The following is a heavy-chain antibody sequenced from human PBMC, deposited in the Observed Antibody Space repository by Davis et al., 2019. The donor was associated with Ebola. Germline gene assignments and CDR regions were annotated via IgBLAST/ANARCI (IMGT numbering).Heavy chain of an antibody. Sequence: SETLSLTCTVSGGSISSYYWSWIRQPPGKGLEWIGYIYYSGSTNYNPSLKSRVTISVDTSKNQFSLKLSSVTAADTAVYYCAREGHYYDSSGYHRGDFDYWGQGTLVTVSS. V-gene: IGHV4-59*01. D-gene: IGHD3-22*01. CDR3: AREGHYYDSSGYHRGDFDY. J-gene: IGHJ4*02. CDR2: IYYSGST. CDR1: GGSISSYY.